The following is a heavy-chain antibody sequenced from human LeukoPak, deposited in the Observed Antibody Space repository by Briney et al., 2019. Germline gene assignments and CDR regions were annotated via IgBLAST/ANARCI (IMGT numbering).Heavy chain of an antibody. V-gene: IGHV3-23*01. Sequence: PGGSLRLSCAASGFTFSSYAMSWVRQAPGKGLEWVSGIRGSGGSTYYADSVKGRFTISRDNSKNTLYLQMNSLRAEDTAVYYCALRSMVRGGSPYYYYYYMDVWGKGTTVTISS. D-gene: IGHD3-10*01. CDR2: IRGSGGST. CDR3: ALRSMVRGGSPYYYYYYMDV. CDR1: GFTFSSYA. J-gene: IGHJ6*03.